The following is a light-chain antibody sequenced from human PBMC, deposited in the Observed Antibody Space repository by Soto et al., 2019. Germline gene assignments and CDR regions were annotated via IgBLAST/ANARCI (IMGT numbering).Light chain of an antibody. CDR2: DAS. Sequence: EIVLAQSPVTLSLSPGERATLSCRASQSVSSSSLAWYQQKPGQAPRLLIYDASSRATGIPDRFSGSGSGTDFTLTISRLEPEDFAVYYCQQYGSSPRTFGQGTKVDIK. CDR1: QSVSSSS. CDR3: QQYGSSPRT. J-gene: IGKJ1*01. V-gene: IGKV3-20*01.